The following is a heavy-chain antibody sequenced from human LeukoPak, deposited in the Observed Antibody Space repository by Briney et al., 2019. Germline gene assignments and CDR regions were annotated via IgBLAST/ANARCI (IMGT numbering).Heavy chain of an antibody. J-gene: IGHJ4*02. Sequence: KPSETLSLTCTVSGGSITNYYWSWIRQPPGKGLEWIGYIYYNGSTNYNPSLKSRVTLSVDTSRNQFSLSLRSMTAADTAVYYCARTEPSGTTSHWGQGTLVTVSS. CDR1: GGSITNYY. CDR2: IYYNGST. D-gene: IGHD1-1*01. V-gene: IGHV4-59*01. CDR3: ARTEPSGTTSH.